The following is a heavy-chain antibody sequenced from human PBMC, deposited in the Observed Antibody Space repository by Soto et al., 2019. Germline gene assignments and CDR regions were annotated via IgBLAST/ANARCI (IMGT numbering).Heavy chain of an antibody. CDR3: AATGGNYFGLDV. D-gene: IGHD2-8*02. CDR1: DSTFTHNG. CDR2: ISGYNGNT. J-gene: IGHJ6*02. V-gene: IGHV1-18*01. Sequence: QVRLVQSGSEVKKLGASVKVSCKSYDSTFTHNGINWVRQAPGQGLEWMGWISGYNGNTKYAQKFQDRVTMTADTSTRTAFMEVRSLTSDDTGVYFCAATGGNYFGLDVWGQGTTVTVYS.